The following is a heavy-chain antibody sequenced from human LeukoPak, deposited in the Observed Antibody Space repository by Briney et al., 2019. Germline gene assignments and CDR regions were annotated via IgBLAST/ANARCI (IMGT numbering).Heavy chain of an antibody. Sequence: SVKVSXKASGYTFTNYAISWVRQAPGQGLEWMRGIIPIFGTANYAQKFQGRVTITTDESTSTAYMELSSLRSEDTAVYYCARDIWARTYYYDSSGDYWGQGTLVTVSS. J-gene: IGHJ4*02. CDR3: ARDIWARTYYYDSSGDY. D-gene: IGHD3-22*01. CDR1: GYTFTNYA. V-gene: IGHV1-69*05. CDR2: IIPIFGTA.